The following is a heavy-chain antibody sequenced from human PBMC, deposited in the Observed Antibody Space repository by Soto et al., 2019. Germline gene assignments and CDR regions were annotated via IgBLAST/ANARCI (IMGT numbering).Heavy chain of an antibody. CDR1: GFTFDDYT. Sequence: GGSLRLSCAASGFTFDDYTMHWVRQAPGKGLEWVSLISWDGGSTYYADSVKGRFTISRDNSKNSLYLQMNSLRTEDTALYYCAKDIDFHYDFWSGCGFDYWGQGTLVTVSS. J-gene: IGHJ4*02. CDR2: ISWDGGST. V-gene: IGHV3-43*01. CDR3: AKDIDFHYDFWSGCGFDY. D-gene: IGHD3-3*01.